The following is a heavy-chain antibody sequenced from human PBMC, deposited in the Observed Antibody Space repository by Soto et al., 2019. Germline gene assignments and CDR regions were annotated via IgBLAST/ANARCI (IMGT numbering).Heavy chain of an antibody. CDR3: AKALGYCTSTTCSIDY. J-gene: IGHJ4*02. V-gene: IGHV3-30*18. CDR2: ISYDGSNK. Sequence: VQLVESGGGVVQPGRSLRLSCAASGFTFSTYGMHWVRQAPGKGLEWVAVISYDGSNKYYADSVKGRFTISRDSSRNTLYLQMNSLRAEDTAVYYCAKALGYCTSTTCSIDYWGQGTLVTVSS. CDR1: GFTFSTYG. D-gene: IGHD2-2*01.